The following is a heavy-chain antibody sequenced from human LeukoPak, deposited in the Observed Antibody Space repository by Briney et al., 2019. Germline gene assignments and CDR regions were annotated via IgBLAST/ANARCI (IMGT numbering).Heavy chain of an antibody. D-gene: IGHD3-22*01. J-gene: IGHJ4*02. Sequence: GGSLRLSCAASGFTFSSYWMHWVREAPGMGLVGVSRINSDGSSTSYADFVKGRFTISRDNAKNTLYLQMNSLRAEDTAVYYCASSEYYNESSGFLIPDVNRYWGQGTLVTVSS. CDR1: GFTFSSYW. CDR2: INSDGSST. CDR3: ASSEYYNESSGFLIPDVNRY. V-gene: IGHV3-74*01.